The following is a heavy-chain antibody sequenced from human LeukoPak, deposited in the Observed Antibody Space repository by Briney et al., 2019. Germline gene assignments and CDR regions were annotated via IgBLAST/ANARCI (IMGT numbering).Heavy chain of an antibody. J-gene: IGHJ4*02. D-gene: IGHD3-22*01. Sequence: GGSLSLSCAASGFTFSSYSMHWVRQAPGKGLGWVAVISTDGSIKYYPDSVKGRFTISRDNSKNTLYLQMNSLRAEDTAVYYCARLPPPMRDYWGQGTLVTVSS. CDR2: ISTDGSIK. CDR3: ARLPPPMRDY. CDR1: GFTFSSYS. V-gene: IGHV3-30-3*01.